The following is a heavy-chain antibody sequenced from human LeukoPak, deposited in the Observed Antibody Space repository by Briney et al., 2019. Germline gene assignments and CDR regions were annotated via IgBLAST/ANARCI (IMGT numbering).Heavy chain of an antibody. CDR3: ARDRGIAVAGGAGNFDY. CDR2: IIPIFGTA. Sequence: SVKVSCKASGGTFSSFPISWVRQAPGQGLEWMGGIIPIFGTANYAQKFQGRVTITADESTSTAYMELSSLRSEDTAVYYCARDRGIAVAGGAGNFDYWGQGTLVTVSS. V-gene: IGHV1-69*13. D-gene: IGHD6-19*01. CDR1: GGTFSSFP. J-gene: IGHJ4*02.